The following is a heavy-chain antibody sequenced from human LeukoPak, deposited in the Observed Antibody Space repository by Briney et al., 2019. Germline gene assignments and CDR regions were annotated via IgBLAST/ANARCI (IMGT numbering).Heavy chain of an antibody. CDR2: ISGSGSST. D-gene: IGHD2-15*01. Sequence: GGSLRLSCAASGFTFSSYAMSWVRQAPGKGLEWVSAISGSGSSTYYADSVKGRFTISRDNSKNTLYLQMNSLRAEDTAVYYCAKGLFYCSGGSCYSDFTYYFDYWGQGTLVTVSS. V-gene: IGHV3-23*01. CDR3: AKGLFYCSGGSCYSDFTYYFDY. CDR1: GFTFSSYA. J-gene: IGHJ4*02.